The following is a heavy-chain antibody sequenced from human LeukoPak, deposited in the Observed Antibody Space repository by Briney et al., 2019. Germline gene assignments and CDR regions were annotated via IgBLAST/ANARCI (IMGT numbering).Heavy chain of an antibody. V-gene: IGHV1-69*06. D-gene: IGHD5-18*01. Sequence: SVKVSCKASGYTFTSYGISWVRQAPGQGLEWMGGIIPIFGTANYAQKFQGRVTITADKSTSTAYMELSSLRSEDTAVYYCARERADGYGYYYYYMDVWGKGTTVTVSS. CDR3: ARERADGYGYYYYYMDV. J-gene: IGHJ6*03. CDR2: IIPIFGTA. CDR1: GYTFTSYG.